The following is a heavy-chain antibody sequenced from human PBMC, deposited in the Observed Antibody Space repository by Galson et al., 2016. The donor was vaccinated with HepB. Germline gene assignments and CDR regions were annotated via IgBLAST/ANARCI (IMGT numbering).Heavy chain of an antibody. J-gene: IGHJ4*02. D-gene: IGHD3/OR15-3a*01. V-gene: IGHV2-5*02. Sequence: TLTLTCSVSGISVTTFEVGVGWIRQSPGKAPEWLAIIYWDDEDRCSPSLKSRLTITRDTSKNQVVLTMINMDPEDTATYYCAHRGRTRYFDTWGQGTLVTVSS. CDR3: AHRGRTRYFDT. CDR1: GISVTTFEVG. CDR2: IYWDDED.